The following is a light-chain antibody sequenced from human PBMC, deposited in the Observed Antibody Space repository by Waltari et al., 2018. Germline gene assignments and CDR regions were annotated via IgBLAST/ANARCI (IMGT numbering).Light chain of an antibody. V-gene: IGLV2-11*01. CDR2: DVN. J-gene: IGLJ3*02. CDR3: CSYAGRATWA. CDR1: SSDVGGYDY. Sequence: QSALTQPRSVSGSPGHSVTISCTGTSSDVGGYDYVSWYQQHPGKAPKLVIYDVNKRPSGVPVRVSGSKAGNTASLTISGRQADEEADYNCCSYAGRATWAFGGGTKLTVL.